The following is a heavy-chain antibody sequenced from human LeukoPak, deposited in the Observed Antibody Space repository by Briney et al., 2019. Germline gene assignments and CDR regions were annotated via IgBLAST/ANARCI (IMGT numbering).Heavy chain of an antibody. Sequence: SETLSLTCTVSGDSITDYYWSWIRQPPGKGLEWIGYISYSGRATYNPSVKSRVTISLAKSRTQFSLSLTSVTAADTAVYYCARVSAGGGSEWVDNWGQGTLVTVSS. CDR3: ARVSAGGGSEWVDN. CDR1: GDSITDYY. J-gene: IGHJ5*02. CDR2: ISYSGRA. D-gene: IGHD1-26*01. V-gene: IGHV4-59*01.